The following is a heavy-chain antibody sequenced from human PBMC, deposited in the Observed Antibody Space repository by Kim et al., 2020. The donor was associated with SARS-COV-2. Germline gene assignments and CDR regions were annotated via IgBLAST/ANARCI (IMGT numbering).Heavy chain of an antibody. CDR3: AKDLRMTGIAAGDAFDI. J-gene: IGHJ3*02. D-gene: IGHD6-13*01. V-gene: IGHV3-23*01. Sequence: VKARFTISRDNSKNTLYLQMNSLRAEDTAVYYCAKDLRMTGIAAGDAFDIWGQGTMVTVSS.